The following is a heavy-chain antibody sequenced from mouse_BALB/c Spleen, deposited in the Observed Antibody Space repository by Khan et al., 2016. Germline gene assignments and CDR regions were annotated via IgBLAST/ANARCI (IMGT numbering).Heavy chain of an antibody. CDR2: NITNAGEP. Sequence: QIQLVQSGPELKKPGETVKLSCTASGYTFTSYGMYNVKQAPGKGLKWLGWNITNAGEPTYAEELKRRFSFSLDTSASPAYLQINYLTNEDTATSVCEDDEDGSNCFAYWGQGTLVTVSA. CDR1: GYTFTSYG. J-gene: IGHJ3*01. V-gene: IGHV9-3*02. D-gene: IGHD1-1*01. CDR3: EDDEDGSNCFAY.